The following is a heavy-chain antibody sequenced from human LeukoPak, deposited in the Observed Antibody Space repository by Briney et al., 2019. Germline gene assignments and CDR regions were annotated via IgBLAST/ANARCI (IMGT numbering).Heavy chain of an antibody. J-gene: IGHJ4*02. Sequence: GGSLRLSCAATGFTFSNYAMNWVRQAPGKGLEWVSSISDSGSGTYYTDSVNGRFTISRDNSKETLFLQMNSLRAEDTAIYYCAKSGIAVAGGLDYWGQGSLVTVSS. CDR1: GFTFSNYA. V-gene: IGHV3-23*01. D-gene: IGHD6-19*01. CDR2: ISDSGSGT. CDR3: AKSGIAVAGGLDY.